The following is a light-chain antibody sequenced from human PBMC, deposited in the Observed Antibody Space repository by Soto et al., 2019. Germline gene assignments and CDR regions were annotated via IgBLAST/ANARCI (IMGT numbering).Light chain of an antibody. CDR1: QSVSSN. Sequence: EIVMTQSPATLSMSPGERATFSCRASQSVSSNLAWYQQRPGQAPRLVVYGASTRATGIPARFSGSGSGTEFTLTISSLQSEDFAVYYCQQYHNWWTFGQGTKVDIK. V-gene: IGKV3-15*01. CDR2: GAS. J-gene: IGKJ1*01. CDR3: QQYHNWWT.